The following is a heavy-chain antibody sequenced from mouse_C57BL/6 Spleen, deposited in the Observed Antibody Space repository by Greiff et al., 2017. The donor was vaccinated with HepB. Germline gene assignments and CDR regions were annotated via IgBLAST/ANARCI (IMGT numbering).Heavy chain of an antibody. D-gene: IGHD1-1*01. CDR2: ISSGSSTI. CDR1: GFTFSDYG. Sequence: EVMLVESGGGLVKPGGSLKLSCAASGFTFSDYGMHWVRQAPEKGLEWVAYISSGSSTIYYADTVKGRFTISRDNAKNTLFLQMTSLRSEDTAMYYCARIYGSSDYAMDYWGQGTSVTVSS. V-gene: IGHV5-17*01. J-gene: IGHJ4*01. CDR3: ARIYGSSDYAMDY.